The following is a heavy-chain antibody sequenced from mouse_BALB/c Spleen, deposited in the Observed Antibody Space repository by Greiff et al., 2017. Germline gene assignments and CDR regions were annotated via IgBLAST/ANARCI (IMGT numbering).Heavy chain of an antibody. V-gene: IGHV5-4*02. CDR2: ISDGGSYT. J-gene: IGHJ4*01. CDR3: AREGDYGNYHYAMDY. D-gene: IGHD2-1*01. CDR1: GFTFSDYY. Sequence: EVQGVESGGGLVKPGGSLKLSCAASGFTFSDYYMYWVRQTPEKRLEWVATISDGGSYTYYPDSVKGRFTISRDNAKNNLYLQMSSLKSEDTAMYYCAREGDYGNYHYAMDYWGQGTSVTVSS.